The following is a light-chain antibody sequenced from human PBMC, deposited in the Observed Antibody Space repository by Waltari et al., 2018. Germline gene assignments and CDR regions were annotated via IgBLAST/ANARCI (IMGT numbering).Light chain of an antibody. Sequence: TQSPDTLSVSPGERATLSCRASQSVSGDLAWFRPRPGQAPRLLIYGASTRATGIPARFSCAGSGTEFTLTITSLQSEDYAVYYCQQYDKWPFSFGPGTKVEIK. J-gene: IGKJ3*01. CDR2: GAS. CDR1: QSVSGD. CDR3: QQYDKWPFS. V-gene: IGKV3-15*01.